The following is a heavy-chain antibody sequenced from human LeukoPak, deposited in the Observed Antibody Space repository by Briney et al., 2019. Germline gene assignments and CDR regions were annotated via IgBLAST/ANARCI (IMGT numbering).Heavy chain of an antibody. CDR2: VDPSDSYT. Sequence: GESLRISCQGSGYSFTSYWISWVRQMPGKGLEWMGRVDPSDSYTNYSPSFQGDVTVSADKSISTAYLQWSSLKASDTAMYYCARRGYCSGGSCYDYWGQGTLVTVSS. V-gene: IGHV5-10-1*01. CDR3: ARRGYCSGGSCYDY. D-gene: IGHD2-15*01. J-gene: IGHJ4*02. CDR1: GYSFTSYW.